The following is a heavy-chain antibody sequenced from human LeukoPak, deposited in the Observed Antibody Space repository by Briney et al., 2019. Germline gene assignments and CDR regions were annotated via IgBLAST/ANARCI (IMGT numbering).Heavy chain of an antibody. V-gene: IGHV1-8*01. CDR2: MNPNSGNT. J-gene: IGHJ6*02. CDR3: ARVGGPYGSGSTSSHYYYYYGMDV. Sequence: GASVKVSCKASGYTFTSYDINWVRQATGQGLEWMGWMNPNSGNTGYAQKFQGRVTMTRNTSISTAYMELSSLRSEDTAVYYCARVGGPYGSGSTSSHYYYYYGMDVWGQGTTVTVSS. CDR1: GYTFTSYD. D-gene: IGHD3-10*01.